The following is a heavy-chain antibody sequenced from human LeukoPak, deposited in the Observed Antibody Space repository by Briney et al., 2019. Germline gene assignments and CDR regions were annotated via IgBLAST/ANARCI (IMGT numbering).Heavy chain of an antibody. V-gene: IGHV3-74*01. D-gene: IGHD1-7*01. CDR2: INTDGSNT. CDR3: ARAELPYYFDY. CDR1: GFTFSNYW. Sequence: PGGSLRLSCAASGFTFSNYWMHWVRQAPGKGLVWVSRINTDGSNTNYADSVKGRFTISRGNAKNTLYLQMDSLRAEDTAVYYCARAELPYYFDYWGQGTLVTVSS. J-gene: IGHJ4*02.